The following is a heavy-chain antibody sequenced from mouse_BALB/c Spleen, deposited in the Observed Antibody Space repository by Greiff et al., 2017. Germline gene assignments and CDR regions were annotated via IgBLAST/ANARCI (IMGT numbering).Heavy chain of an antibody. Sequence: QVQLQQPGAELVKPGASVKLSCKASGYTFTSYWMHWVKQRPGQGLEWIGEINPSNGRTNYNEKFKSKATLTVDKSSSTAYMQLSSLTSEDSAVYYCARNYRYDVSAYGGQGTLVTVSA. J-gene: IGHJ3*01. CDR2: INPSNGRT. V-gene: IGHV1S81*02. D-gene: IGHD2-14*01. CDR1: GYTFTSYW. CDR3: ARNYRYDVSAY.